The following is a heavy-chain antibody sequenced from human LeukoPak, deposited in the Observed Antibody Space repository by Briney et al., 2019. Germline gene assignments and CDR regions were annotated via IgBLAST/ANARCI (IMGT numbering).Heavy chain of an antibody. CDR2: INSDGSEG. D-gene: IGHD6-6*01. CDR3: ARSSYSSSSSV. Sequence: GGSLRLSCAVSGFTFSGFWMSWSRQAPGKGLEWVASINSDGSEGYYADVVKGRFTISRDNAENSLYLQINSLRAEDTAVYYCARSSYSSSSSVWGQGTMVTVSS. CDR1: GFTFSGFW. V-gene: IGHV3-7*03. J-gene: IGHJ3*01.